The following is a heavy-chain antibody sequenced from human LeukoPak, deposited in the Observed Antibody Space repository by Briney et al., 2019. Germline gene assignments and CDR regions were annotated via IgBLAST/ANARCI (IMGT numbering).Heavy chain of an antibody. J-gene: IGHJ2*01. Sequence: GGSLRLSCAASGFTFSSYAMTWVRQAPGKGLEWVSYITSGAHTTHYADSVKGRFTISRDNAENSLYLQINSLRAEDAAVYYCARDSGGWYFDLWGRGTLVTVSS. CDR1: GFTFSSYA. CDR2: ITSGAHTT. CDR3: ARDSGGWYFDL. V-gene: IGHV3-48*03. D-gene: IGHD3-10*01.